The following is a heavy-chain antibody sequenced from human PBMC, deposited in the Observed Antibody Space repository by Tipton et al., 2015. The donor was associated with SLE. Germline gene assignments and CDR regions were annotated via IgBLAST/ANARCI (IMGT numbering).Heavy chain of an antibody. Sequence: SLRLSCVASGFTFSVYSMGWVRQAPGKGLEWVSSMSRAGDYIQFADSLKGRFTISRDNAKNSLYLQMNSLRAEDTAVYYCARCAITNCYRGYFDYWGQGALVTVSS. CDR2: MSRAGDYI. CDR3: ARCAITNCYRGYFDY. J-gene: IGHJ4*02. CDR1: GFTFSVYS. V-gene: IGHV3-21*01. D-gene: IGHD2-2*01.